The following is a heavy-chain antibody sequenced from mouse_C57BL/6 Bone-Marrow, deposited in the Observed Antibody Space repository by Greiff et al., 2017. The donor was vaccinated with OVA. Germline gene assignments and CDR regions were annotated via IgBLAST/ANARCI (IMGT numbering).Heavy chain of an antibody. CDR3: ARGRGDGYFDY. Sequence: EVQLQQSGPELVKPGASVKISCKASGYTFTDYYMNWVKQSHGKSLEWIGDINPNNGGTSYNQKFKGKATLTVDKSSSTAYMELRSLTSEDSAVYYCARGRGDGYFDYWGQGTTLTVSS. J-gene: IGHJ2*01. D-gene: IGHD2-3*01. CDR2: INPNNGGT. CDR1: GYTFTDYY. V-gene: IGHV1-26*01.